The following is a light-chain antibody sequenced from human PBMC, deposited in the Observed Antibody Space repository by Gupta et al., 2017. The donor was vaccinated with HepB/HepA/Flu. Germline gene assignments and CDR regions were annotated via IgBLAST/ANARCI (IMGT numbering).Light chain of an antibody. CDR1: QSVSTY. Sequence: EIVLTQSPATLSLSPGERVTLSCSASQSVSTYLGWYQQRRGQAPRLLIYDASNSATGVRVRFSGSGSGLALTLSILRREPEAFAIYYCRHRSSWAYTFGRGTKVEIK. V-gene: IGKV3-11*01. J-gene: IGKJ4*01. CDR2: DAS. CDR3: RHRSSWAYT.